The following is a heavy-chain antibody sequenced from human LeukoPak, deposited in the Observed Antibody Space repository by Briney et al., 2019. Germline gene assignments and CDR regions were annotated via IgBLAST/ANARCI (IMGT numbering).Heavy chain of an antibody. CDR1: GFPFSSYW. J-gene: IGHJ4*02. V-gene: IGHV3-74*01. CDR3: SRSQFDF. CDR2: INCDGSTT. Sequence: GGSLRLSCATSGFPFSSYWMLWVRQAPGKGLEWVSRINCDGSTTTYADSVKGRFTISRDNTENILYLQMDSLRAEEKAIYSCSRSQFDFWGQGVLVTVSS.